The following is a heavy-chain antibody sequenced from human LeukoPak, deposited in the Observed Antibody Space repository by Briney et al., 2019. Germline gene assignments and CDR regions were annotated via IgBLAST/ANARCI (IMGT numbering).Heavy chain of an antibody. J-gene: IGHJ4*02. CDR2: IYTSGST. Sequence: SETLSLTCTVSGGSISSGSYYWSWIRQPAGKGLEWIGRIYTSGSTNYNPSLKSRVTISVDTSKNQFSLKLSSVTAADTAVYYCARLDLTKYSSSSRDYWGQGTLVTVSS. CDR3: ARLDLTKYSSSSRDY. D-gene: IGHD6-13*01. CDR1: GGSISSGSYY. V-gene: IGHV4-61*02.